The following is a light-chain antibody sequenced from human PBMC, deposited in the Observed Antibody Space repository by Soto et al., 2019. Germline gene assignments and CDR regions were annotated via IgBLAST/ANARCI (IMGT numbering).Light chain of an antibody. V-gene: IGLV2-14*01. CDR2: EVT. CDR1: SSDVGGYNY. J-gene: IGLJ1*01. CDR3: SSYTSSSSYA. Sequence: QSVLTQPASVSGSPGQSITISCTGTSSDVGGYNYVSWYQQYPGKAPKVIIYEVTNRPSGVSNRFSGSKSGNTASLTIPGLQAEDEADYYCSSYTSSSSYAFGTGTKLTVL.